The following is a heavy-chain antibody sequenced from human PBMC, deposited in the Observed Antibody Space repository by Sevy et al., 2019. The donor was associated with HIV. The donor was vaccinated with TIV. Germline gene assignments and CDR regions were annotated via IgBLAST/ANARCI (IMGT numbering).Heavy chain of an antibody. Sequence: SGPTLAKPTQTLTLTCTFSGFSFSTSGVGVGWIRQPPGKALEWLALIYWDDDKRYSPSLKSRLTITKDTSKDQVVLKMANMDPVDTGTYYCAHRRSKGITITEFDYWGQGTLVTVSS. J-gene: IGHJ4*02. D-gene: IGHD3-9*01. CDR3: AHRRSKGITITEFDY. CDR1: GFSFSTSGVG. CDR2: IYWDDDK. V-gene: IGHV2-5*02.